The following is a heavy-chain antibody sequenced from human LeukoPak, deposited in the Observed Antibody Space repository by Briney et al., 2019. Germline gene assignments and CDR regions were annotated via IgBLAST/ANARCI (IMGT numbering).Heavy chain of an antibody. V-gene: IGHV1-2*04. Sequence: ASVKVSCKASGYTFTGYYMHWVRQAPGQGLEWMGWINPNSGCTNYAQKFQGWVTMTRDTSISTAYMELSRLRSDDTAVYYCARGMSPGPGGSGSPYFDYWGQGTLVTVSS. CDR1: GYTFTGYY. CDR2: INPNSGCT. D-gene: IGHD6-19*01. CDR3: ARGMSPGPGGSGSPYFDY. J-gene: IGHJ4*02.